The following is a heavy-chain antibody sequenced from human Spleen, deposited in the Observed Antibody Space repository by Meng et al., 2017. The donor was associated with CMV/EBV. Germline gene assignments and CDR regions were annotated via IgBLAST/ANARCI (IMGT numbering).Heavy chain of an antibody. D-gene: IGHD3-22*01. V-gene: IGHV1-18*01. CDR2: ISAYNGNT. J-gene: IGHJ4*02. CDR1: TSYG. CDR3: ARGQSSDYDSSGYWVNLGSH. Sequence: TSYGISWVRQAPGQGLEWMGWISAYNGNTTYAQKLQGRVTMTTDTSTSTAYMELRSLRSDDTAVYYCARGQSSDYDSSGYWVNLGSHWGQGTLVTVSS.